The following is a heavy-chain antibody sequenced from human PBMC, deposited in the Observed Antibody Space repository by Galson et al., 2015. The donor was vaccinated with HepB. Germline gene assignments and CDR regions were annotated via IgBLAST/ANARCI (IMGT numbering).Heavy chain of an antibody. D-gene: IGHD1-26*01. CDR1: GFTFSDYY. V-gene: IGHV3-11*01. CDR2: ISGSGNTI. CDR3: ARDRRLGATTGRFDH. J-gene: IGHJ5*02. Sequence: SLRLSCAASGFTFSDYYMTWIRQAPGKGLEWVSYISGSGNTIYYADSVKGRFTISRDNAKNSLYLQMNSLRAGDTAMYYCARDRRLGATTGRFDHWGQGTLVTVSS.